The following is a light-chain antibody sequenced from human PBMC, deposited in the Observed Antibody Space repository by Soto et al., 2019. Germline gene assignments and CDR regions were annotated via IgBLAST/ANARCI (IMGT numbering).Light chain of an antibody. CDR1: QSLVYSDGNTY. J-gene: IGKJ3*01. V-gene: IGKV2-30*01. Sequence: DVVMTQSPLSLPVTLGQPASISCRSSQSLVYSDGNTYLNWFQQRPGQSPRRLIYKVSNRDSGVPDRVSGSGSGTDFTLKISRVEAEDVGVYYCMQGTHWPLTFGPGTKVDIK. CDR2: KVS. CDR3: MQGTHWPLT.